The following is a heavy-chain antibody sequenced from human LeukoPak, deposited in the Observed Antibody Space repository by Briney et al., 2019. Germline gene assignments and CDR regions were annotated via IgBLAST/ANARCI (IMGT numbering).Heavy chain of an antibody. CDR3: ARDRYGYQSSGYYPEYFNH. D-gene: IGHD3-22*01. CDR1: GFTFSSYS. J-gene: IGHJ1*01. Sequence: PGGSLRLSCAASGFTFSSYSMNWVRQAPGKGLEWVSSISLSGSYMKYADSLKGRYTISRDKAKNSLYLQMNSLRAEDTAVYYCARDRYGYQSSGYYPEYFNHWGQGTLVTVSS. V-gene: IGHV3-21*01. CDR2: ISLSGSYM.